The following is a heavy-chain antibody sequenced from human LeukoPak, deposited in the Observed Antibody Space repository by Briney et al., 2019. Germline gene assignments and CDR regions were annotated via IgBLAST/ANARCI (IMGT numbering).Heavy chain of an antibody. J-gene: IGHJ4*02. CDR2: IKQDGSEK. CDR1: GFTFSSYW. Sequence: TGGSLRLSCAASGFTFSSYWMSWARQAPGKGLEWVANIKQDGSEKYYVDSVKGRFTISRDNAKNSLYLQMNSLRAEDTAVYYCASSGVVAATDYWGQGTLVTVSS. D-gene: IGHD2-15*01. V-gene: IGHV3-7*01. CDR3: ASSGVVAATDY.